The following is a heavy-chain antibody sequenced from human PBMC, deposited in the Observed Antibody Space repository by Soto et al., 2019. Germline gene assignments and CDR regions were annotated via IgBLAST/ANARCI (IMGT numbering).Heavy chain of an antibody. V-gene: IGHV3-7*03. Sequence: GGSLRLSCEASGFTFSSYWMSWVRQAAGKGLEWVANVRQDGSQKYLVDSVKGRFTISRDNSKNTLYLQMNSLRAEDTAVYYCEKDLFYIAVEDFDIWGQGTMVTVSS. CDR3: EKDLFYIAVEDFDI. D-gene: IGHD6-19*01. CDR1: GFTFSSYW. CDR2: VRQDGSQK. J-gene: IGHJ3*02.